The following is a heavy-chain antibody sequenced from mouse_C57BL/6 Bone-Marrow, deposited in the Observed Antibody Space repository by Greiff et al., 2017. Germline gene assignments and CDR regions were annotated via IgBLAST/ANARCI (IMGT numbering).Heavy chain of an antibody. J-gene: IGHJ2*01. V-gene: IGHV1-77*01. D-gene: IGHD1-1*01. CDR3: AREGDYYGSSYRGDYFDY. Sequence: HVKQSGAELVKPGASVKISCKASGYTFTDYYINWVKQRPGQGLEWIGKIGPGSGSTYYNEKFKGKATLTADKSSSTAYMQLSSLTSEDSAVYFCAREGDYYGSSYRGDYFDYWGQGTTLTVAS. CDR2: IGPGSGST. CDR1: GYTFTDYY.